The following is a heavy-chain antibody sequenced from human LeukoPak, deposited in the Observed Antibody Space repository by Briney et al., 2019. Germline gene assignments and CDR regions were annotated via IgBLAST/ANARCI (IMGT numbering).Heavy chain of an antibody. CDR3: AELGITMIGGV. CDR2: MSHDGTRT. J-gene: IGHJ6*04. CDR1: GFTFSGYW. Sequence: GGSLRLSCAASGFTFSGYWMQWVRQAEGKGLVWVSRMSHDGTRTDYADSVKGRFTISRDNAKNTLYLQMNSLRAEDTAVYYCAELGITMIGGVWGKGTTVTISS. V-gene: IGHV3-74*01. D-gene: IGHD3-10*02.